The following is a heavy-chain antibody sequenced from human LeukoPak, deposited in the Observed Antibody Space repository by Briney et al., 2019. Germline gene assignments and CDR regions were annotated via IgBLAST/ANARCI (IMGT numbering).Heavy chain of an antibody. Sequence: GRSLRLSCAASGFIFDDYAMHWVRQAPGKGLEWVSGISWNSGTIGYADSVKGRFTISRDNAKNSLYLQMNSLRAEDTAVYYCARDSRSGWSVFDYWGQGTLVTVSS. CDR3: ARDSRSGWSVFDY. CDR1: GFIFDDYA. CDR2: ISWNSGTI. D-gene: IGHD6-19*01. V-gene: IGHV3-9*01. J-gene: IGHJ4*02.